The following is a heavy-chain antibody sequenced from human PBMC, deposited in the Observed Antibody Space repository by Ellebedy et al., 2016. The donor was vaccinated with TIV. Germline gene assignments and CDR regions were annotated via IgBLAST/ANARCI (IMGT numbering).Heavy chain of an antibody. CDR3: AREFSALWFGESLSGMDV. D-gene: IGHD3-10*01. CDR2: ISAYNGNT. V-gene: IGHV1-18*01. J-gene: IGHJ6*02. CDR1: GGTFSSYG. Sequence: ASVKVSCKASGGTFSSYGISWVRQAPGQALEWMGWISAYNGNTNYAQKLQGRVTMTTDTSTSTAYMELRSLRSDDTAVYYCAREFSALWFGESLSGMDVWGQGTTVTVSS.